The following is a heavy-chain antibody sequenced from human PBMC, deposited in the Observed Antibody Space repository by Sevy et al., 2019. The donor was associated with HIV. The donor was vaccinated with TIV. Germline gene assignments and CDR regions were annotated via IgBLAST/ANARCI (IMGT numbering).Heavy chain of an antibody. D-gene: IGHD3-16*02. J-gene: IGHJ4*02. Sequence: GGSLRLSCEVSGFTFSTYWMTWVRQAPGKGLEWVANIKLDGTETSYLDSVRGRFTISRDNAKKSLYLQLDNLRVEDTAVYYCARALADWGSFHYSLWGQGTLVTVSS. CDR3: ARALADWGSFHYSL. CDR1: GFTFSTYW. V-gene: IGHV3-7*01. CDR2: IKLDGTET.